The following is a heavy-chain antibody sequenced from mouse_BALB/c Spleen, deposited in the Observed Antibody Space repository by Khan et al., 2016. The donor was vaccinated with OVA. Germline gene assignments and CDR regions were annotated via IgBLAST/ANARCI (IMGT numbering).Heavy chain of an antibody. V-gene: IGHV2-6-1*01. CDR3: ARQPYFHYNIMDY. Sequence: QVQLKESGPGLVAPSQSLSITCTISGFSLTNYGVHWVLQPPGKGLEWLVVIWSDGSTTYNSALKYRLSISKDNSKSQVFLKINSLQTDDTAKYFCARQPYFHYNIMDYWGQGTSFTVSS. J-gene: IGHJ4*01. D-gene: IGHD2-10*01. CDR1: GFSLTNYG. CDR2: IWSDGST.